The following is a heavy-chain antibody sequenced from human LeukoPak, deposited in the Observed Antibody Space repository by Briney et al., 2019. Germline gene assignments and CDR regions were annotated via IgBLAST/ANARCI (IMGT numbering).Heavy chain of an antibody. CDR1: GGSISSSSYY. D-gene: IGHD1-26*01. Sequence: PSETLSLTCTVSGGSISSSSYYWGWIRQPPGKGLEWIGSIYYSGSTYYNPSLKSRVTISVDTSKNQFSLKLSSVTAADTALYYCARVYSDYSWFGPWGQGTLVTVSS. V-gene: IGHV4-39*01. CDR3: ARVYSDYSWFGP. J-gene: IGHJ5*02. CDR2: IYYSGST.